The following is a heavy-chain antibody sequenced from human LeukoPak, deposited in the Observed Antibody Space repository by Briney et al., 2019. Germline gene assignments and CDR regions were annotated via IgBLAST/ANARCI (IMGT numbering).Heavy chain of an antibody. CDR3: ARDRPRDSKYYYYMDV. Sequence: SETLSLTCTVSGGSISSYYWSWIRQPAGKELEWIGRIYTSGSTNYNPSLKSRVTMSVDTSRNQFSLKLSSVTAADTAVYYCARDRPRDSKYYYYMDVWGKGTTVTVSS. V-gene: IGHV4-4*07. D-gene: IGHD4-11*01. CDR2: IYTSGST. J-gene: IGHJ6*03. CDR1: GGSISSYY.